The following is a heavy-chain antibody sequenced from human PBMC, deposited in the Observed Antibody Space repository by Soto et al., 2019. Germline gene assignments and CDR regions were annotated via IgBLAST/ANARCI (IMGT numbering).Heavy chain of an antibody. V-gene: IGHV5-51*01. J-gene: IGHJ3*02. CDR3: ARPQQQLVFYAFDI. CDR1: GYSFTSYX. D-gene: IGHD6-13*01. CDR2: SYPGDSDT. Sequence: GESXKXXWKGAGYSFTSYXIXXXRXXXGTGVECMGRSYPGDSDTRYSPSLQGQVTISAHKSISTAYLHWSILKASDTALYYCARPQQQLVFYAFDIWGQGTMVTVSS.